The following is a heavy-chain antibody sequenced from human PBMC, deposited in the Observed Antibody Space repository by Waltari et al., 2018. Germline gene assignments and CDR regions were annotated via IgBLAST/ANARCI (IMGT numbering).Heavy chain of an antibody. Sequence: QVQLVESGGGVVQPGGSLRLSCAASGFPFSSYGMHWVRQAPGKGMEWVAFIRDDGSNKYYADSVKGRFTISRDNSKNTLYLQMNSLRAEDTAVYYCAKTLFRIGAAGTDYWGQGTLVTVSS. D-gene: IGHD6-13*01. CDR2: IRDDGSNK. CDR3: AKTLFRIGAAGTDY. J-gene: IGHJ4*02. CDR1: GFPFSSYG. V-gene: IGHV3-30*02.